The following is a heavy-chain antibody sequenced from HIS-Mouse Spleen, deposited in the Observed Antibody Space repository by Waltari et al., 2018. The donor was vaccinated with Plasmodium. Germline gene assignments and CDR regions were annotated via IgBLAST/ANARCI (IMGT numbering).Heavy chain of an antibody. Sequence: EVQLVESGGGLVKPGGSLRLSCAASGFTFSYYRMNWFRQAPGKWLEWVSSISSSSSYIYYADSGKGRFTISRDNAKNSRYLQMNSLRAEDTAVYYCAREDILTGYYNDYWYFDLWGRGSLVTVSS. D-gene: IGHD3-9*01. CDR1: GFTFSYYR. CDR3: AREDILTGYYNDYWYFDL. J-gene: IGHJ2*01. V-gene: IGHV3-21*01. CDR2: ISSSSSYI.